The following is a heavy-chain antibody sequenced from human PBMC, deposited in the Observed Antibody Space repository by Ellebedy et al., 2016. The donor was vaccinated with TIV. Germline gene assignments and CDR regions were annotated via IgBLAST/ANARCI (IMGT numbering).Heavy chain of an antibody. V-gene: IGHV5-51*01. CDR3: ARHRIYDTGAFDI. J-gene: IGHJ3*02. Sequence: GGSLRLSCKGSGYSFTSYWIGWVRQMPGKGLEWMGIIYPGDSDTRYSPSFQGQVTISADKSISTAYLQWSSLKASDTAMYYCARHRIYDTGAFDIWGQGTMVTVSS. CDR2: IYPGDSDT. CDR1: GYSFTSYW. D-gene: IGHD3-22*01.